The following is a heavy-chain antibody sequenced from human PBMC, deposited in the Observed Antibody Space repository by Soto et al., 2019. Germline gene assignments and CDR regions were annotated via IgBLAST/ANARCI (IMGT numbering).Heavy chain of an antibody. J-gene: IGHJ5*02. CDR2: IDGDDDK. CDR1: GFSLTTSEMS. Sequence: SGPTLVNPTQTLTLTCTFSGFSLTTSEMSVSWIRQPPGKALEWLALIDGDDDKYYSTSLKTRLTISKDTSTKQVVLTMTNMDPVDTAAYSCARPHPYTPSWPSNWFATWGQGTLVTVSS. D-gene: IGHD2-2*01. V-gene: IGHV2-70*01. CDR3: ARPHPYTPSWPSNWFAT.